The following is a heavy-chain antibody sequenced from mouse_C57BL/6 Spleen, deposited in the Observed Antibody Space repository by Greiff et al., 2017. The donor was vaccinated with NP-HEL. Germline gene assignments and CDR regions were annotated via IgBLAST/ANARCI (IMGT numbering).Heavy chain of an antibody. V-gene: IGHV1-82*01. CDR1: GYAFSSSW. CDR3: ARERGGYYAMDY. Sequence: VQLQQSGPELVKPGASVKISCKASGYAFSSSWMNWVKQRPGKGLEWIGRIYPGDGDTNYNGKFKGKATLTADKSSSTAYMQLSSLTSEDSAVYFCARERGGYYAMDYWGQGTSVTVSS. J-gene: IGHJ4*01. CDR2: IYPGDGDT.